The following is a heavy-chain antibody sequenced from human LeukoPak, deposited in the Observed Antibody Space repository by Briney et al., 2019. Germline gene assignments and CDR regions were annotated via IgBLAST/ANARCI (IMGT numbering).Heavy chain of an antibody. CDR2: FDPEDGET. D-gene: IGHD5-24*01. V-gene: IGHV1-24*01. CDR1: GYTLTELS. J-gene: IGHJ3*02. CDR3: ATPFRDGYWPAFDI. Sequence: ASVKVSCKVSGYTLTELSMHWVRQAPGKGLEWMGGFDPEDGETIYAQKFQGRVTMTEDTSTDTAYMELSSLRSEDTAVYYCATPFRDGYWPAFDIWGQGTMVTVSS.